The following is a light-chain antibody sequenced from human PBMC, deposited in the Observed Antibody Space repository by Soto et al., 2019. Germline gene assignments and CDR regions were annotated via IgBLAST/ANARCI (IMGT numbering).Light chain of an antibody. CDR1: SSNIGSNT. CDR3: AAWDARLDGGV. CDR2: SNN. J-gene: IGLJ1*01. V-gene: IGLV1-44*01. Sequence: QSVLTQPPSASVTPGQRVTISCAGSSSNIGSNTVNWYQQLPGTAPKLLIYSNNQRPSRVPDRFSGSKSGTSASLAISGLQYEDEADYYCAAWDARLDGGVFGTGTKVTVL.